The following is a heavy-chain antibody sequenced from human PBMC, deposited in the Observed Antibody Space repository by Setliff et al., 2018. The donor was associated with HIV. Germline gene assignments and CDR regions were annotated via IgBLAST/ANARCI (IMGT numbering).Heavy chain of an antibody. Sequence: GSLRLSCAASGVTFSRYWMSWVRQAPGKGLEWVANIKQDGSEKYYVDSVKGRFTISRDNAKNSLYLQMNSLRAEDTAVYYCAREALVSSYYFDYWGQGTLVTVSS. CDR1: GVTFSRYW. D-gene: IGHD6-6*01. CDR2: IKQDGSEK. V-gene: IGHV3-7*01. J-gene: IGHJ4*02. CDR3: AREALVSSYYFDY.